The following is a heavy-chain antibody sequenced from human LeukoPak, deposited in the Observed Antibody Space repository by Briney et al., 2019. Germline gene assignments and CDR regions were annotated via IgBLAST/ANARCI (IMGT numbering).Heavy chain of an antibody. J-gene: IGHJ4*02. V-gene: IGHV4-34*01. CDR2: GGDRGGT. CDR1: GGSLTGHY. D-gene: IGHD2-15*01. Sequence: PSETLSLTCGVYGGSLTGHYWSWIRQPPGKGLEWIGEGGDRGGTKFNPSLKGRATISADTSKNQFSLKLFSVTAADTAVYYCARGTGGYSNRLFDYWGQGTLVTVSS. CDR3: ARGTGGYSNRLFDY.